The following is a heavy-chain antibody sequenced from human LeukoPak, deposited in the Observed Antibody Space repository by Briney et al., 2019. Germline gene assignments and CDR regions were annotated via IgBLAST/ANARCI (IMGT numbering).Heavy chain of an antibody. V-gene: IGHV1-8*01. CDR2: MNPNSGNT. J-gene: IGHJ4*02. CDR1: GYTFTSYD. CDR3: ARANLKRYCSSTSCSPIFDY. D-gene: IGHD2-2*01. Sequence: ASVKVSCKASGYTFTSYDINWVRQATGQGLEWMGWMNPNSGNTGYAQKFQGRVTMTRNTSISTAYMELSSLRSEDTAVYYCARANLKRYCSSTSCSPIFDYWGQGTLVTVSS.